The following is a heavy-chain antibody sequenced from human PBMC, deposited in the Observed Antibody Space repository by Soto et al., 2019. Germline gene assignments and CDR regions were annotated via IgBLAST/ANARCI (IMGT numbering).Heavy chain of an antibody. CDR1: GGSVSSGSYY. J-gene: IGHJ5*01. CDR3: ARLSAAWFDS. Sequence: QVQLQESGPGLVKPSETLSLTCTVSGGSVSSGSYYWGWIRQPPGKGLEWIGYIYHSGSTNYNPSLKSRVTISVDTSKNQFFLSLTSVTATDTAVYYCARLSAAWFDSWGQGTLVTVAS. CDR2: IYHSGST. V-gene: IGHV4-61*01. D-gene: IGHD6-19*01.